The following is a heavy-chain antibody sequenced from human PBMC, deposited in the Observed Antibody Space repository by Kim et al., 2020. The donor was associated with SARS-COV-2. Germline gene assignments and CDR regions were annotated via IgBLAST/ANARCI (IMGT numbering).Heavy chain of an antibody. V-gene: IGHV3-9*01. D-gene: IGHD1-26*01. CDR2: ISWNSGTM. J-gene: IGHJ3*02. Sequence: GGSLRISCATSGFTFGDYAMHWVRQVPGKGLEWVSGISWNSGTMDYADSVKGRFTTSRDNAKNSLFLQMNSLRPEDTALYYCAKDGPYSGSYFAFDMWGQGTMVTVSS. CDR1: GFTFGDYA. CDR3: AKDGPYSGSYFAFDM.